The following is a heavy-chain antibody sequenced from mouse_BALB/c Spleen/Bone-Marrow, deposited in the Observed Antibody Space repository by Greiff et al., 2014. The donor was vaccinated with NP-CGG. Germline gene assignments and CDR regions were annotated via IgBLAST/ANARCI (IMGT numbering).Heavy chain of an antibody. D-gene: IGHD3-2*01. J-gene: IGHJ2*01. V-gene: IGHV1-84*02. CDR1: GYTFTDYY. CDR2: IYPGSGNT. CDR3: ARERQLGLRFYYFDY. Sequence: QVQLKQSGPKLVKPGASVKISCKASGYTFTDYYINWVKQEPGQGLEWIGWIYPGSGNTKYNEKFKGKATLTVDTSSSTAYMQLSSLTSEDTAVYFCARERQLGLRFYYFDYWGQGTTLTVSS.